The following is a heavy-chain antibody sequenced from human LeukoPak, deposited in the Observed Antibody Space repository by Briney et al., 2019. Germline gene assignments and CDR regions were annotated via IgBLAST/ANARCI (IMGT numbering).Heavy chain of an antibody. J-gene: IGHJ5*02. V-gene: IGHV3-23*01. Sequence: PTGGSLRLSCAASGLTVSTNYMSWVRQAPGKGLEWVSAISGSGGSTYYADSVKGRFTISRDNSKNTLYLQMNSLRAEDTAVYYCAKGPDKKTVTTPWWFDPWGQGTLVTVSS. CDR3: AKGPDKKTVTTPWWFDP. CDR2: ISGSGGST. D-gene: IGHD4-17*01. CDR1: GLTVSTNY.